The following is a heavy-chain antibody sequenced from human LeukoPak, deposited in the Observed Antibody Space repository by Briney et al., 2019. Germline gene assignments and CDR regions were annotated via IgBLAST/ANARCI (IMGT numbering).Heavy chain of an antibody. Sequence: SETLSLTCAVYGGSFSGYYWSWIRQPPGKGLEWIGGINHSGSTNYNPSLKSRVTISVDTSKNQFSLKLSSVTAADTAVYYCARGRFWTFAGYYGSGSYYLDYWGQGTLVTVSS. J-gene: IGHJ4*02. CDR2: INHSGST. CDR3: ARGRFWTFAGYYGSGSYYLDY. CDR1: GGSFSGYY. D-gene: IGHD3-10*01. V-gene: IGHV4-34*01.